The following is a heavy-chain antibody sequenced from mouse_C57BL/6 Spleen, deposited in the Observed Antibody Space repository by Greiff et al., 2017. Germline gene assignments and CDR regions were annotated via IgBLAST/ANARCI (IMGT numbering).Heavy chain of an antibody. V-gene: IGHV1-15*01. Sequence: VKLMESGAELVRPGASVTLSCKASGYTFTDYEMHWVKQTPVHGLEWIGAIDPETGGTAYNQKFKGKAILTADKSSSTAYMELRSLTSEDSAVYYCTRRGNYFDYWGQGTTLTVSS. CDR2: IDPETGGT. J-gene: IGHJ2*01. CDR3: TRRGNYFDY. CDR1: GYTFTDYE.